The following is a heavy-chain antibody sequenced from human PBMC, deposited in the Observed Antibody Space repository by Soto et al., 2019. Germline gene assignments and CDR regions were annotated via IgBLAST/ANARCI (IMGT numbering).Heavy chain of an antibody. CDR2: IGRKAKNYAT. J-gene: IGHJ4*02. Sequence: EVHLVQSGGGLVQPGGSLKLSCAASGFIFSGSAMHWVRQASGKGLEWVGRIGRKAKNYATEYGASVEGRFTISRDDSKNTTFLLMNSLKSEDTAVYFCVRQWLVVRTVDHWGQGTLVTVSS. V-gene: IGHV3-73*02. D-gene: IGHD6-19*01. CDR1: GFIFSGSA. CDR3: VRQWLVVRTVDH.